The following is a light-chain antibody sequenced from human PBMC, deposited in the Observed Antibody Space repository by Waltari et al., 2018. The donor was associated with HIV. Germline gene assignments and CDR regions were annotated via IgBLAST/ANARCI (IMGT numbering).Light chain of an antibody. CDR3: QQYGSSPLT. CDR1: QSISKNY. J-gene: IGKJ4*01. V-gene: IGKV3D-20*01. CDR2: DAS. Sequence: EIVLTQSPATLSLSQGERATLSCGASQSISKNYLAWYQQKPGQAPRFLIYDASNRATGIADRFRGSGSGTDFTLTITRLEPEDFAVYYCQQYGSSPLTFGGGTKVEIK.